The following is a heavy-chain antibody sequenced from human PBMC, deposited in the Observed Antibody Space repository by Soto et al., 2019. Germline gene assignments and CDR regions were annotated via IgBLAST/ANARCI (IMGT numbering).Heavy chain of an antibody. D-gene: IGHD4-17*01. J-gene: IGHJ4*02. Sequence: TGGSRRRSWAASGFTFSSYGMHWVRQAPGKGLEWVAVISYDGGNKYYADSVKGRFTISRDNSKNTLYLQMNSLRAEDTAVYYCATNYGDSPTGYWGQGTLVTSPQ. V-gene: IGHV3-30*03. CDR2: ISYDGGNK. CDR1: GFTFSSYG. CDR3: ATNYGDSPTGY.